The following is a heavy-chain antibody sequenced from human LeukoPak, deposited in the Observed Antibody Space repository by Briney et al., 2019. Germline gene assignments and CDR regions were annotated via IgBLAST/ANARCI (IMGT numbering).Heavy chain of an antibody. CDR3: ARSQGYCTNGVCYLNWFDP. CDR1: GYSISSGYY. CDR2: IYHSGST. D-gene: IGHD2-8*01. V-gene: IGHV4-38-2*02. Sequence: SETLSLTCTVSGYSISSGYYWGWIRQPPGKGLEWIGSIYHSGSTYYNPSLKSRVTISVDTSKNQFSLKLSSVTAADTAVYYCARSQGYCTNGVCYLNWFDPWGQGTLVTVSS. J-gene: IGHJ5*02.